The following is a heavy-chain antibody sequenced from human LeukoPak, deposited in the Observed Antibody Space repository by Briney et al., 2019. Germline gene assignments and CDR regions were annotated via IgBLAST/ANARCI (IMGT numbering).Heavy chain of an antibody. V-gene: IGHV4-39*07. CDR1: GGSISSSSYS. Sequence: SSETLSLTCTVSGGSISSSSYSWGWIRQPPGKGLEWIGSIHYTGSTSYNPSLKSRVTMSVDTSKNQFSLKLSSVTAADTAVYYCARDDRQITIWGQGTLVTVSS. D-gene: IGHD3-9*01. CDR2: IHYTGST. J-gene: IGHJ4*02. CDR3: ARDDRQITI.